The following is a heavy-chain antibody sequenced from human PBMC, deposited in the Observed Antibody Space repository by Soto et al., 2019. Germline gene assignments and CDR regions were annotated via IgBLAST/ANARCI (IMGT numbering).Heavy chain of an antibody. CDR2: ISAYNGNT. J-gene: IGHJ6*03. Sequence: QVQLVQSGAEVKKPGASVKVSCKASGYTFTSYGISWVRQAPGQGLEWMGWISAYNGNTTYAQKLQGRVTMTTDTSTSTAYMELRSLRSDDTAVYYCARDPPLYCSGGSCYPLSYMDVWGKGTTVTVSS. CDR3: ARDPPLYCSGGSCYPLSYMDV. CDR1: GYTFTSYG. V-gene: IGHV1-18*01. D-gene: IGHD2-15*01.